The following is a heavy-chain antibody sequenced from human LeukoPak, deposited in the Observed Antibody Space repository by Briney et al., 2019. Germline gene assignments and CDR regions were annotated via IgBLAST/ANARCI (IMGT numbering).Heavy chain of an antibody. CDR2: IYHSGST. CDR1: VDSISSGCYS. V-gene: IGHV4-30-2*01. D-gene: IGHD3-22*01. Sequence: PSETLSLTCAVSVDSISSGCYSWSWIRQPPGKGLEWIGYIYHSGSTYYNPSLKSRVTISVDRSKNQFSLKLSSVTAADTAVYYCARAGAGYSAYYFDYWGQGTLVTVSS. J-gene: IGHJ4*02. CDR3: ARAGAGYSAYYFDY.